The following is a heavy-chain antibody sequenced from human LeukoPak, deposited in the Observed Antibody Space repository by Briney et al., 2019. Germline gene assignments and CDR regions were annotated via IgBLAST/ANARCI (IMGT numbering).Heavy chain of an antibody. Sequence: GGSLRLSCAASGFTFSSYGMHWVRQAPGKGLEWVAVIWYDGSNKYYADSVKGRFTISRDNSKNTLYLQMNSLRAEDTAVYSCARDHDSLTGNNWFDPWGQGTLVTVSS. D-gene: IGHD3-9*01. J-gene: IGHJ5*02. CDR2: IWYDGSNK. V-gene: IGHV3-33*01. CDR1: GFTFSSYG. CDR3: ARDHDSLTGNNWFDP.